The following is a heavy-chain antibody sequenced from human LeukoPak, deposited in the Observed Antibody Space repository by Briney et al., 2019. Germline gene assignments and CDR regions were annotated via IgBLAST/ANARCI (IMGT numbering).Heavy chain of an antibody. CDR2: INPSGGST. D-gene: IGHD3-10*01. Sequence: ASVKVSCKASGYTFTGYYMHWVRQAPGQGLEWMGIINPSGGSTSYAQKFQGRVTMTRDTSTSTVYMELSSLRSEDTAVYYCARGLNYYGSGSYYNPYYFDYWGQGTLVTVSS. V-gene: IGHV1-46*01. J-gene: IGHJ4*02. CDR3: ARGLNYYGSGSYYNPYYFDY. CDR1: GYTFTGYY.